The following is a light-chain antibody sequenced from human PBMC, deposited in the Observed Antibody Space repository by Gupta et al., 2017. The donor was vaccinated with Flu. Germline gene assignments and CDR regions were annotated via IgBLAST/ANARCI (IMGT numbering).Light chain of an antibody. CDR1: DIGSKS. CDR3: QVWDASRDRRWV. J-gene: IGLJ3*02. CDR2: DDR. V-gene: IGLV3-21*02. Sequence: ETARITCGGRDIGSKSVHWYQQKPGQAPVLVVYDDRDRPAGIPERFSGSNPGNTATLTISGVEAGEEADYYCQVWDASRDRRWVFGGGTKLTVL.